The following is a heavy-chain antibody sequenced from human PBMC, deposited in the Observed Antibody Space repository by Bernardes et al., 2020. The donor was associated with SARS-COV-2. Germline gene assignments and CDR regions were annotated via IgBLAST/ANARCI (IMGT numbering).Heavy chain of an antibody. CDR3: ASLWGMDV. CDR1: GFTISRYS. Sequence: GGSLSTPSAASGFTISRYSRNWVRHAPGKGLEWVSYISSSSSTIYYADSVKGRFTISRDNAKNSLYLQMNSLRDEDTAVYYCASLWGMDVWGQGTTVTVSS. CDR2: ISSSSSTI. J-gene: IGHJ6*02. D-gene: IGHD3-10*01. V-gene: IGHV3-48*02.